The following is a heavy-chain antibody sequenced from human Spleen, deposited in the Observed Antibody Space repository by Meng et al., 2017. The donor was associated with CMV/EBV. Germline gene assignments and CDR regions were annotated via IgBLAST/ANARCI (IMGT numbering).Heavy chain of an antibody. V-gene: IGHV1-18*01. J-gene: IGHJ4*02. Sequence: ASVKVSCKASGYTSKKYGITWVRQAPGQGLEWMGWINADNGDTHYPQKYQGRLTMTTDTSTSTAYMEVRSLRSDDTAVYYCARDSPSLYSSSPGIDFWGQGTLVTVS. D-gene: IGHD6-6*01. CDR1: GYTSKKYG. CDR2: INADNGDT. CDR3: ARDSPSLYSSSPGIDF.